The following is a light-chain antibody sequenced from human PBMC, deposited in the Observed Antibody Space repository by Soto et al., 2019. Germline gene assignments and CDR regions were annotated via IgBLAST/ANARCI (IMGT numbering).Light chain of an antibody. Sequence: DIQMTQSPSSLSASVGDRVTITCRASQGISNYLAWYQQIPGKVPKLLIYAASTLQSGVPSRFSGSGSGTDFTLTISSLQPEDVATYDCQKYTNVPTFGGGTKVEIK. CDR2: AAS. CDR1: QGISNY. J-gene: IGKJ4*01. V-gene: IGKV1-27*01. CDR3: QKYTNVPT.